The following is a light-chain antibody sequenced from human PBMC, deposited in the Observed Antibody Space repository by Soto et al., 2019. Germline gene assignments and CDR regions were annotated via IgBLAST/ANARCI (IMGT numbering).Light chain of an antibody. CDR1: SSNIGNNY. Sequence: QSVLXQPPSVSAAPGQKVTISCSGSSSNIGNNYVSWYQQLPGTAPKLLIYENNKRPSGIPDRFSGSKSGTSATLGITGLQTGDEADYYCGTWDSSLSAEVFGTGTKVTVL. J-gene: IGLJ1*01. CDR3: GTWDSSLSAEV. V-gene: IGLV1-51*02. CDR2: ENN.